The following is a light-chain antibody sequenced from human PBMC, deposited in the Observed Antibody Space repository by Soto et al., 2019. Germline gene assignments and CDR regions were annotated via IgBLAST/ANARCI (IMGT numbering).Light chain of an antibody. CDR2: DAS. Sequence: EIVMTQSPGTLSVSPGEGVTLSCRASRSIHTKLAWYQHRPGQAPRLLVYDASTRATAIPARFSGSGSETQFTLNISSLQSEYFAVYCCQQYSTWPLTFGPGTKVDIK. CDR3: QQYSTWPLT. CDR1: RSIHTK. V-gene: IGKV3-15*01. J-gene: IGKJ3*01.